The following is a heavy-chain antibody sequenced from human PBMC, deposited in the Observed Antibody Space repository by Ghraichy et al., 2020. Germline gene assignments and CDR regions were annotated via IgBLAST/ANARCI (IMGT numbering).Heavy chain of an antibody. J-gene: IGHJ4*02. D-gene: IGHD6-6*01. V-gene: IGHV4-38-2*02. CDR1: GYSISSGYY. CDR2: IFHSGTT. CDR3: ARDSSITAPSDY. Sequence: SETLSLTCTVSGYSISSGYYWGWIRQPPGKGLEWIGSIFHSGTTYYNPSLKSRVTISVDTSKNQFSRRLSSVTAADTAVYYCARDSSITAPSDYWGQGTLVTVSS.